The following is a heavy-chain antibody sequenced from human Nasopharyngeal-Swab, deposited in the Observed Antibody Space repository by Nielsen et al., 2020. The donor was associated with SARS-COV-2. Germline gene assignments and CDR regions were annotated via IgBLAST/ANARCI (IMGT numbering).Heavy chain of an antibody. CDR2: ISYDGSNK. V-gene: IGHV3-30*04. Sequence: GGSLTLSCAASGFTFSSYAMHWVRQAPGKGLEWVAVISYDGSNKYYADSGKGRFTISRDNSKNTLYLQMNSLRAEETAVYYCARSVGGSYYGPNDYWGQGTLVTVSS. CDR3: ARSVGGSYYGPNDY. CDR1: GFTFSSYA. J-gene: IGHJ4*02. D-gene: IGHD1-26*01.